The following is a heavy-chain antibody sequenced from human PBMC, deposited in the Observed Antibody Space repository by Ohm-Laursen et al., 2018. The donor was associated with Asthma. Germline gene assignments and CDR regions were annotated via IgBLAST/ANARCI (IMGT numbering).Heavy chain of an antibody. V-gene: IGHV3-74*01. CDR2: LFPDGRRT. Sequence: ALRLSCTASGFIFSDYFMHWVRQRPGEGLVWISHLFPDGRRTNYADSVRGRFTISRDDAQNTVYLQMHSLRVDDTAVYFCARGNVEGLLWGRGTLVTVSS. CDR1: GFIFSDYF. CDR3: ARGNVEGLL. J-gene: IGHJ4*02.